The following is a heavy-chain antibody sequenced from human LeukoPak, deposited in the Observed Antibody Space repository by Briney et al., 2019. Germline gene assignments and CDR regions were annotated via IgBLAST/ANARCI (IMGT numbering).Heavy chain of an antibody. J-gene: IGHJ4*02. CDR1: GFTFSDYY. V-gene: IGHV3-11*01. CDR3: AREPSYYYDSSGRSYGY. D-gene: IGHD3-22*01. Sequence: TTGGSLRLSCAASGFTFSDYYMSWIRQAPGKGLEWVSYISSSGSTIYYADSVKGRFTISRDNAKNSLYLQMNSLRAEDTAVYYCAREPSYYYDSSGRSYGYWGQGTLVTVPS. CDR2: ISSSGSTI.